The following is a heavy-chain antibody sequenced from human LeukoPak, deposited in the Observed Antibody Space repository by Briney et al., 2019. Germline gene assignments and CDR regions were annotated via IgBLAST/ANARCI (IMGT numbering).Heavy chain of an antibody. CDR1: GDSISSSSYY. CDR2: MYYSGNT. J-gene: IGHJ6*03. CDR3: ARGRSSMVRGYYYYYMDV. V-gene: IGHV4-39*07. D-gene: IGHD3-10*01. Sequence: SETLSLACTVSGDSISSSSYYWGWIRQPPGKGLEWIGTMYYSGNTYYNPSLKSRVTISGDTSKNQFSLNLSSVTAADTAVYYCARGRSSMVRGYYYYYMDVWGKGTTVTISS.